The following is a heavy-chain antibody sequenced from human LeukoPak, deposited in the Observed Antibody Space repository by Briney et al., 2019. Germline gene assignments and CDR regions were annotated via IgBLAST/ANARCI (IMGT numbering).Heavy chain of an antibody. V-gene: IGHV4-39*01. J-gene: IGHJ5*02. CDR1: GGSISSSSYY. CDR3: AKPGLYYYDNNGSQSWFDP. CDR2: IYYSGST. D-gene: IGHD3-22*01. Sequence: SETLSLTCTVSGGSISSSSYYWGWIRQPPGKGLEWIGSIYYSGSTYYNPSLKSRVTISVDTSKNQFSLKLSSVTAADTAVYYCAKPGLYYYDNNGSQSWFDPWGQGTLVTVSS.